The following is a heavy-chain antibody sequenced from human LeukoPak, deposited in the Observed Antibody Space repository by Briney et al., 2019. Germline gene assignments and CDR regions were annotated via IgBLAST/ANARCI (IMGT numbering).Heavy chain of an antibody. V-gene: IGHV3-9*01. Sequence: GSSLRLSCAASGFTFGEYAMHWVRQAPGKGLEWVSGISWNGGSIGYADSVKGRFTISRDNAKNSLYLQMNSLRAEDTALYYCAADKRYGSCSYYDYWGQGTLVTVSS. J-gene: IGHJ4*02. D-gene: IGHD3-10*01. CDR2: ISWNGGSI. CDR1: GFTFGEYA. CDR3: AADKRYGSCSYYDY.